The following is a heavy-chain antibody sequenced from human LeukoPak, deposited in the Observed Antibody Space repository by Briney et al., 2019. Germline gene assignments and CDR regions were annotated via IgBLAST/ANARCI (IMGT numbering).Heavy chain of an antibody. CDR1: GFIFSAYV. J-gene: IGHJ4*02. V-gene: IGHV3-30*18. D-gene: IGHD6-19*01. CDR3: VKDFPAVAMNYYFDY. Sequence: PGRALRLSCAASGFIFSAYVMHWVRQTPGKGLEWVAVISYDGSEKYYAESVKGRFFISRDNSNNTLYLQMNSLRAEDTAVYYCVKDFPAVAMNYYFDYWGQGILVTVSS. CDR2: ISYDGSEK.